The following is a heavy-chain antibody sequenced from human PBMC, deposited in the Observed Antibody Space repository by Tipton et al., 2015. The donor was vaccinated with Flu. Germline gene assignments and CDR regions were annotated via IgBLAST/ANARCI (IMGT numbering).Heavy chain of an antibody. CDR1: GFTFSSYE. CDR2: ITPSGTTK. V-gene: IGHV3-48*03. CDR3: TRRLVED. J-gene: IGHJ4*02. Sequence: AVSGFTFSSYEMNWVRQAPGKGLEWVSHITPSGTTKYYADAVRGRFTISRDNAKNSLYLQMNNLRVEDTAVYYCTRRLVEDWGQGTQVTVSS.